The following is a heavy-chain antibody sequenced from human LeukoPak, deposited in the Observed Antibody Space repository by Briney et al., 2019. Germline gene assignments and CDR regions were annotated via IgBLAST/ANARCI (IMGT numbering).Heavy chain of an antibody. J-gene: IGHJ4*02. Sequence: SETLSLTCTVSGGSISSSSYYWGWIRQPPGKGLEWIGSIYYSGSTYYNPSLKSRVTISVSTSKNQFSLKLSSVTAADTAVYYCARASSVRGGYYYFDYWGQGTLVTVSS. CDR3: ARASSVRGGYYYFDY. CDR1: GGSISSSSYY. CDR2: IYYSGST. V-gene: IGHV4-39*01. D-gene: IGHD3-22*01.